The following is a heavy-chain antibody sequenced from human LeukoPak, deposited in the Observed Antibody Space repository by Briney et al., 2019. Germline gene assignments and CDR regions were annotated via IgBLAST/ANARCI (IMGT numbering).Heavy chain of an antibody. D-gene: IGHD2-8*01. V-gene: IGHV3-7*03. J-gene: IGHJ4*02. CDR1: GFTFTNYW. Sequence: PGGSLRLSCAASGFTFTNYWMSWVRQAPGKGLEWVANIKQDGSEKYYVDSVKGRFTISRDNAKNSLYLQMNSLRAEDTAVYYCARDRMDKFEYWGQGTLVTVSS. CDR2: IKQDGSEK. CDR3: ARDRMDKFEY.